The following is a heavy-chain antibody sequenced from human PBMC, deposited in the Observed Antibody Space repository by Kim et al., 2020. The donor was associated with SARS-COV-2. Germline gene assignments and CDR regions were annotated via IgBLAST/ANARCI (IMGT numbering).Heavy chain of an antibody. CDR1: GYTFTSYA. V-gene: IGHV7-4-1*02. J-gene: IGHJ4*02. CDR3: ARAGRGYSYDLVQFDY. CDR2: INTNTGNP. D-gene: IGHD5-18*01. Sequence: ASVKVSCKASGYTFTSYAMNWVRQAPGQWLEWMGWINTNTGNPTYAQGFTGRFVFSLDTSVSTAYLQISSLKAEDTAVYYCARAGRGYSYDLVQFDYWGQGTLVTVSS.